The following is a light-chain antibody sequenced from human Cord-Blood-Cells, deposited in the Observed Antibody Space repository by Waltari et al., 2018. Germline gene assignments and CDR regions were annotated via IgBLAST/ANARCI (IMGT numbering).Light chain of an antibody. V-gene: IGKV3-20*01. CDR1: QSVSSSY. Sequence: ELVLTQAPGPLSFSPGERATLSCRASQSVSSSYLAWYQQKPGQAPRLLIYGASSRATGIPDRFSGSGSGTDFTLTISRLEPEDFAVYYCQQYGSSPWTFGQGTKVEIK. CDR2: GAS. CDR3: QQYGSSPWT. J-gene: IGKJ1*01.